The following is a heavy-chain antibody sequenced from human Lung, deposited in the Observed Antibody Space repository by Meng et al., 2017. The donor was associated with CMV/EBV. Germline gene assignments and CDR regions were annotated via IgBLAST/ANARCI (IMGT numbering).Heavy chain of an antibody. CDR2: VHSSGST. CDR3: ARDTGNFQIDY. CDR1: GGSISTSGSY. V-gene: IGHV4-39*07. D-gene: IGHD1-7*01. J-gene: IGHJ4*02. Sequence: QLQLQESVPGLVKPSETLSLICTVSGGSISTSGSYWGWVRRPPGKGLEWIGGVHSSGSTFYIPSLKSRLTISLDTSKNQFSLRLSSVTAADTALYYCARDTGNFQIDYWGQGTLVTVSS.